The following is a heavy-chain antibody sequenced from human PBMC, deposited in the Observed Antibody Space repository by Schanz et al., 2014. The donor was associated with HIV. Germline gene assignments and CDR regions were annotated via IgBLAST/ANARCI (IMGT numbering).Heavy chain of an antibody. Sequence: QVQLVQSGAEVKEPGASVKVSCKASGYTFTGYYLHWVRQAPGQGLVWMGWINPNSGDTKYEQKFQDRVTMTRDMSINTVYMELTRLRSDDTAVFFCARDGGSTGDYFDSWGQGTLVTVSS. J-gene: IGHJ4*02. CDR3: ARDGGSTGDYFDS. V-gene: IGHV1-2*02. D-gene: IGHD7-27*01. CDR2: INPNSGDT. CDR1: GYTFTGYY.